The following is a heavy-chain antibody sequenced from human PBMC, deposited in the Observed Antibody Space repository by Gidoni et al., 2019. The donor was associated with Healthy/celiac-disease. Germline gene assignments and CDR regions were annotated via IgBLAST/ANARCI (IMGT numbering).Heavy chain of an antibody. J-gene: IGHJ4*02. V-gene: IGHV3-23*01. CDR3: AKDLGSGWYFSS. CDR1: GFPFISYA. CDR2: ISGSGGST. D-gene: IGHD6-19*01. Sequence: EVQLLESGGGLVQPGGSLRLSCAASGFPFISYAMSWVRQAPGKGLGWVSAISGSGGSTYYADSVKGRFTISRDNSKNTLYLQMNSLRAEDTAVYYCAKDLGSGWYFSSWGQGTLVTVSS.